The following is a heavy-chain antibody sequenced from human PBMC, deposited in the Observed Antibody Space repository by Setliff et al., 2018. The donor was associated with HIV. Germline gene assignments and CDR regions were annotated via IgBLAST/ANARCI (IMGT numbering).Heavy chain of an antibody. D-gene: IGHD3-10*01. Sequence: PSETLSLTCTVSGGSISSRSFYWGWIRQPPGKGLEWIGYIYYYSGSTYYNPSLKSRVTISVDTSKNQFSLKLSSVTAADTAVYYCARARITMIGGRLEPYAFDRWGQGTKVTGS. CDR2: IYYYSGST. J-gene: IGHJ3*01. V-gene: IGHV4-39*01. CDR1: GGSISSRSFY. CDR3: ARARITMIGGRLEPYAFDR.